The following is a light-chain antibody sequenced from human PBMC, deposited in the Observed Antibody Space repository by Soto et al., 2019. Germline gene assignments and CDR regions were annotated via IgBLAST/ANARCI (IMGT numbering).Light chain of an antibody. Sequence: EIVLTQSPGTLSLSPGERATLSCRSSQTVTNSYLAWYQQQPGQAPRLLIYDVSSRATGIPDRFSGSGSGTDFTLAISRRESEDFAVYYCHHYGVSPTFGQGTKVEIK. V-gene: IGKV3-20*01. CDR2: DVS. CDR1: QTVTNSY. CDR3: HHYGVSPT. J-gene: IGKJ1*01.